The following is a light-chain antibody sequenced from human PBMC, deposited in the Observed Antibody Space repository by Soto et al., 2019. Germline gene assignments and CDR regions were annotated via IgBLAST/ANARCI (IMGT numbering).Light chain of an antibody. J-gene: IGKJ1*01. V-gene: IGKV1-5*03. CDR2: KAS. Sequence: DIQMTQSPSTLSASVGDRVTITCRASQTISNSLAWYQQKPGKAPKLLSYKASTLESGVPSRFSGSGSGTEFTLAISSLQPDDFATYYCQQYHSYSWTFGQGTKVDIK. CDR3: QQYHSYSWT. CDR1: QTISNS.